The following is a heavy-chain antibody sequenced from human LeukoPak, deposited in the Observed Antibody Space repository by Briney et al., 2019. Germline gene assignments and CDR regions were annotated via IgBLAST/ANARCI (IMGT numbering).Heavy chain of an antibody. J-gene: IGHJ4*02. Sequence: SETLSLTCTVSVGSISSGSYYWSWLRQPAGKGLEWIGRMYTSGSTKYNPSLKRRVTISVDTSKNQFSLKLSSVTAAYTAVYYCARVHYDSSAYYESVHFNYWGQGTLVTVSS. V-gene: IGHV4-61*02. CDR1: VGSISSGSYY. CDR3: ARVHYDSSAYYESVHFNY. D-gene: IGHD3-22*01. CDR2: MYTSGST.